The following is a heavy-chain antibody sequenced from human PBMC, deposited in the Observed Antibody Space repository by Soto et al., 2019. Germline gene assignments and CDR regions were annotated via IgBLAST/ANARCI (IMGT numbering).Heavy chain of an antibody. Sequence: DSVKVSCKSSGYTFTSYDINWVRQATGQGLECMGWMNPNIGNTGYAQKFQGRVTLTRNTSISTAYMELCSLRSEDTGVYYCASDKVVFSVQWLAPGFPYYYGMDVWVQLTKLTVSS. V-gene: IGHV1-8*01. J-gene: IGHJ6*02. D-gene: IGHD6-19*01. CDR1: GYTFTSYD. CDR2: MNPNIGNT. CDR3: ASDKVVFSVQWLAPGFPYYYGMDV.